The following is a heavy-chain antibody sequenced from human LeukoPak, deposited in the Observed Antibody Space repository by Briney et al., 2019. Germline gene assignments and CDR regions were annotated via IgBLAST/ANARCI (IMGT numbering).Heavy chain of an antibody. CDR2: MNPNSGNT. CDR3: ARTGYSGYDYFDY. Sequence: ASVKVSCKASGATFSSYAISWVRQAPGQGLEWMGWMNPNSGNTGYAQKFQGRVTITRNTSISTAYMELSSLRSEDTAVYYCARTGYSGYDYFDYWGQGTLVTVSS. V-gene: IGHV1-8*03. D-gene: IGHD5-12*01. J-gene: IGHJ4*02. CDR1: GATFSSYA.